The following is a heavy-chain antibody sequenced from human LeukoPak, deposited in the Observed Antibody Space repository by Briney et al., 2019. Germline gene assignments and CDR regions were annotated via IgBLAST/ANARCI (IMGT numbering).Heavy chain of an antibody. CDR2: ISSSSSYT. J-gene: IGHJ5*02. V-gene: IGHV3-11*05. CDR3: ARGTYGSGWNWFDP. D-gene: IGHD3-10*01. Sequence: GGSLRLSCAASGFTFSDYYMSWIRQAPGKGLEWVSYISSSSSYTNYADSVKGRFTISRDNAKNSLYLQVNSLRAEDTAVYYCARGTYGSGWNWFDPWGQGTLVTVSS. CDR1: GFTFSDYY.